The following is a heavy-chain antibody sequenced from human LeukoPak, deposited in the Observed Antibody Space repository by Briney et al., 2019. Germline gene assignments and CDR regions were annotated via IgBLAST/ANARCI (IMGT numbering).Heavy chain of an antibody. Sequence: SETLSLTCTVSGGSLSNYYWSWIRPPPGKELEWIGHIYYSGSTNYNPSLTGRVTISIDTSKKQFSLNLSSVTAADTAMYYCARPSRTGSGWDAFDIWGQGTMVTVSS. CDR3: ARPSRTGSGWDAFDI. CDR1: GGSLSNYY. V-gene: IGHV4-59*08. CDR2: IYYSGST. D-gene: IGHD3-22*01. J-gene: IGHJ3*02.